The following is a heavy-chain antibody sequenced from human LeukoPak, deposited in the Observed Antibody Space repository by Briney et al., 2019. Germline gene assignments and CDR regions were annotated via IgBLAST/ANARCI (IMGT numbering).Heavy chain of an antibody. J-gene: IGHJ6*03. D-gene: IGHD6-19*01. CDR1: EFSVGSNY. CDR3: AREGMAGTGGYMDV. CDR2: IYSGGST. V-gene: IGHV3-66*01. Sequence: GGSLRLSCAASEFSVGSNYMTWVRQAPGKGLEWVSLIYSGGSTYYADSVKGRFTISRDNSKNTLYLQMNSLRAEDTAVYYCAREGMAGTGGYMDVWGKGTTVTVSS.